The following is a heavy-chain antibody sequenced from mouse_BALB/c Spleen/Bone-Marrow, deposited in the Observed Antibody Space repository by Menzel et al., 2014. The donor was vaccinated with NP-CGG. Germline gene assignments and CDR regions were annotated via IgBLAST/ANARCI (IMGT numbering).Heavy chain of an antibody. CDR3: ARDGDYDEGYAMDY. D-gene: IGHD2-4*01. CDR1: GYAFTNYL. Sequence: VQLQQSGAELVRPGTSVKVSCKASGYAFTNYLIEGVKQRPGQGLEWIGVINPGSGGTNYNEKFKGKATLTADKSSSTAYMQLSSLTSDDSAVYFCARDGDYDEGYAMDYWGQGTSVTVSS. V-gene: IGHV1-54*01. J-gene: IGHJ4*01. CDR2: INPGSGGT.